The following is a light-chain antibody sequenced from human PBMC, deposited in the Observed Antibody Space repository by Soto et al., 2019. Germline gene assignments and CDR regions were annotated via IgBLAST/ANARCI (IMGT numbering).Light chain of an antibody. CDR3: AAWDDSLTTCV. CDR2: KNN. CDR1: SSNIGSNY. Sequence: QSVLTQPPSASGTPGQRVTISCSGSSSNIGSNYVYWYQQLPGTAPKLLIYKNNQRPSGVPDRFSGSKSGTSASLAISGLRSEDEAVYYCAAWDDSLTTCVFGTGTKLTVL. J-gene: IGLJ1*01. V-gene: IGLV1-47*01.